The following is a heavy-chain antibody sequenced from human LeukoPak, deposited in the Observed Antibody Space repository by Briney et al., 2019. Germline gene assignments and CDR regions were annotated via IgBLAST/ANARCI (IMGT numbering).Heavy chain of an antibody. Sequence: PSETLSLTCTVSGGSISSSSYYWGWIRQPPGKGLEWIGSIYYSGSTNYNPSLKSRVTMSVDTSKDQFSLKLSSVTAADTAVYYCARAAVNYYDSSGYYWYFDLWGRGTLVTVSS. CDR2: IYYSGST. J-gene: IGHJ2*01. CDR1: GGSISSSSYY. V-gene: IGHV4-39*07. D-gene: IGHD3-22*01. CDR3: ARAAVNYYDSSGYYWYFDL.